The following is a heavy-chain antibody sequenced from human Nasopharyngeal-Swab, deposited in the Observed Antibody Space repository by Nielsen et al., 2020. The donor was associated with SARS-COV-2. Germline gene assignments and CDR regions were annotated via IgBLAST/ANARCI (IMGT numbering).Heavy chain of an antibody. CDR2: INPSGGST. CDR1: GYTFTSYY. D-gene: IGHD2-2*01. Sequence: ASVKVSCKASGYTFTSYYMHWVRQAPGQGLEWMGIINPSGGSTSYAQKFQGRVTMTRGTSTSTVYMELSSLRSEDTAVYYCAARGSCSSTSCYADYWGQGTLVTVSS. J-gene: IGHJ4*02. CDR3: AARGSCSSTSCYADY. V-gene: IGHV1-46*01.